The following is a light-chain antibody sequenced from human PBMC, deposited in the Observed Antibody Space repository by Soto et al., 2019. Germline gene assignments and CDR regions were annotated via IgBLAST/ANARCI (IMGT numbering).Light chain of an antibody. CDR1: QSVSSS. Sequence: EIALTQSPDTLSFSPGERATLSCRASQSVSSSLAWYQQRPGQAPRLLIYDASNRATGIPARFSGSGSGTNVTLTISSLAPEDFAVYYCQQRSNWITFGGGTKVEIK. J-gene: IGKJ4*01. CDR3: QQRSNWIT. V-gene: IGKV3-11*01. CDR2: DAS.